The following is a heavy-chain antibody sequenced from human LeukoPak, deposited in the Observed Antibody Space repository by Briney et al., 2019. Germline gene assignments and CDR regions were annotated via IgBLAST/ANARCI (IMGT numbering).Heavy chain of an antibody. CDR3: ARDAGREFDY. D-gene: IGHD1-26*01. CDR1: GFTFSDYY. CDR2: LSSSSSTYT. Sequence: GGSLRLSCAASGFTFSDYYMSWIRQAPGKGLEWVSYLSSSSSTYTNYADSVKGRFTISRDNTKNTLYLQMNSLRAEDTAVYYCARDAGREFDYWGQGTLVTVSS. V-gene: IGHV3-11*06. J-gene: IGHJ4*02.